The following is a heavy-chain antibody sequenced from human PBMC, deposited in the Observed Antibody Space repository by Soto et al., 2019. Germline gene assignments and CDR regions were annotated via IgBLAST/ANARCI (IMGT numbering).Heavy chain of an antibody. V-gene: IGHV3-30*18. D-gene: IGHD5-12*01. CDR1: GFTFSSFG. J-gene: IGHJ4*02. Sequence: QVQLVESGGGVVQPGTSLRLSCAASGFTFSSFGIHWVRQAPGKGLEWVAVISYDGIDKNYGDSVKGRFTISRENSKNMVYLQINSLRIEDTAVYHCAKDLREMATIRPDYWGQGIQVTVSS. CDR2: ISYDGIDK. CDR3: AKDLREMATIRPDY.